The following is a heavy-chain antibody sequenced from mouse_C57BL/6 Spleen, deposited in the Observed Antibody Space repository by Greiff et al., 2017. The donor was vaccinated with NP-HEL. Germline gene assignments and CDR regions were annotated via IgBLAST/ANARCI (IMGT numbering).Heavy chain of an antibody. D-gene: IGHD2-3*01. Sequence: VQLKESGEGLVKPGGSLKLSCAASGFTFSSYAMSWVRQTPEQRLEWVAYISSGGDYIYYADPVKGRFTISRDNARNTLYLQMSSLKSEDTAMYYCTRGDGYSYGYFDVWGTGTTVTVSS. CDR3: TRGDGYSYGYFDV. CDR2: ISSGGDYI. J-gene: IGHJ1*03. CDR1: GFTFSSYA. V-gene: IGHV5-9-1*02.